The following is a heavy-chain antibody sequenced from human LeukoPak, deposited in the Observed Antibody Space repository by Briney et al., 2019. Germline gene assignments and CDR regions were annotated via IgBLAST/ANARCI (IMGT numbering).Heavy chain of an antibody. CDR2: IKTDGSET. CDR1: GFSFSAYW. V-gene: IGHV3-7*01. D-gene: IGHD1-14*01. J-gene: IGHJ3*02. Sequence: GGSLRLSCAASGFSFSAYWMGWVRQVPGKGLEWVANIKTDGSETHYVDSVRGRFTISRDNAQNSLYLQMNSLRAEDTAVYYRARTAGALPFGIWGQGTMVTVSS. CDR3: ARTAGALPFGI.